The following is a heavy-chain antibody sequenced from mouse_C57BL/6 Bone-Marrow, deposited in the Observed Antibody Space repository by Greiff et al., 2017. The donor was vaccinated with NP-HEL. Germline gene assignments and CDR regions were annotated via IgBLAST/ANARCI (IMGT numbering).Heavy chain of an antibody. V-gene: IGHV14-4*01. Sequence: EVNVVESGAELVRPGASVKLSCTASGFNIKDDYMHWVKQRPEQGLEWIGWIDPENGDTEYASKFQGKATITADTSSNTAYLQLSSLTAEDTAVYYCTGGFAYWGQGTLVTVSA. CDR2: IDPENGDT. J-gene: IGHJ3*01. CDR1: GFNIKDDY. CDR3: TGGFAY.